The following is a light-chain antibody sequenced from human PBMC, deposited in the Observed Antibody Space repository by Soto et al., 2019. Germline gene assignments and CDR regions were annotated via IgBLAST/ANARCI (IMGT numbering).Light chain of an antibody. Sequence: ALQMTQSPSSLSASVGDRVTITCRASQDIRNDLGWYQQKPGRAPDLLIYPASSLLTGVPSRFSGSGSGTDFTLTISSLQPEDFATYYCLQHYDYPLTFGGGTKVEI. V-gene: IGKV1-6*01. J-gene: IGKJ4*01. CDR1: QDIRND. CDR3: LQHYDYPLT. CDR2: PAS.